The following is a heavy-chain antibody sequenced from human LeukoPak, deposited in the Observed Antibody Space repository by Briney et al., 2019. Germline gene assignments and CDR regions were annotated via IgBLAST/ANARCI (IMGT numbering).Heavy chain of an antibody. Sequence: PSRTLSLTCAVSGGSISSGGYYWSWIRQPPGKGLEWIGEINHSGSTNYNPSLKSRVTISVDTSKNQFSLKLSSVTAADTAVYYCARGPFMYSSSWYSYFQHWGQGTLVTVSS. CDR1: GGSISSGGYY. J-gene: IGHJ1*01. CDR3: ARGPFMYSSSWYSYFQH. CDR2: INHSGST. V-gene: IGHV4-30-2*01. D-gene: IGHD6-13*01.